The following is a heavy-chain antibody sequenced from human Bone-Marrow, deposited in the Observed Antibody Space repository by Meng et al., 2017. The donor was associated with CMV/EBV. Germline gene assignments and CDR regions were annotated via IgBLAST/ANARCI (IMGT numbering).Heavy chain of an antibody. D-gene: IGHD5-12*01. CDR3: ARERDYSGYDPEIDD. CDR1: GFTFSSYS. CDR2: ISSSSSYI. Sequence: GESLKISCAASGFTFSSYSMNWVRQAPGKGLEWVSSISSSSSYIYYADSVKGRFTISRDNAKNSLYLQMNSLRAEDTAVYYCARERDYSGYDPEIDDWGQGTLVTVSS. J-gene: IGHJ4*02. V-gene: IGHV3-21*01.